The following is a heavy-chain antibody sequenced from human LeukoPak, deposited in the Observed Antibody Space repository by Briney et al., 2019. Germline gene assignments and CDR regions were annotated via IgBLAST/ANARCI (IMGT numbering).Heavy chain of an antibody. J-gene: IGHJ4*02. V-gene: IGHV1-69*04. CDR2: IIPILGIA. D-gene: IGHD3-3*01. CDR1: GGTFSSYA. Sequence: VASVKVSCKASGGTFSSYAISWVRQAPGQGLEWMGRIIPILGIANYAQKFQGRVTITADKSTSTAYMELSSLRSEDTAVYYCARTPNDFWSGYYQYYFDYWGQGTLVTVSS. CDR3: ARTPNDFWSGYYQYYFDY.